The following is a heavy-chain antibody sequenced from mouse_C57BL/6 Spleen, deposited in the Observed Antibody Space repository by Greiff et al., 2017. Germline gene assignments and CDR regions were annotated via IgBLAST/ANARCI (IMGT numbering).Heavy chain of an antibody. D-gene: IGHD1-1*01. V-gene: IGHV1-15*01. Sequence: QVQLQQSGAELVRPGASVTLSCKASGYTFTDYEMHWVKQTPVHGLEWIGAIDPETGGTAYNQKFKGKAILTADKSSSTAYMELRSLTSEDSAVYYCTGTTVFPYAMDYWGQGTSVTVSS. CDR1: GYTFTDYE. J-gene: IGHJ4*01. CDR3: TGTTVFPYAMDY. CDR2: IDPETGGT.